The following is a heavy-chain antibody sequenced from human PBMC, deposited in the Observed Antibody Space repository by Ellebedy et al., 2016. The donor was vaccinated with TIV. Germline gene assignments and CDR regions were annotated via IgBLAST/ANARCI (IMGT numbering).Heavy chain of an antibody. CDR3: ARVQSGSYDY. J-gene: IGHJ4*02. Sequence: AASVTVSCKASGGTFSSYAISWVRQAPGQGLEWMGGIIPIFGTANYAQKFQGRVTITADESTSTAYMELSSLRSEDTAVYYCARVQSGSYDYWGQGTLVTVSS. CDR2: IIPIFGTA. V-gene: IGHV1-69*13. CDR1: GGTFSSYA. D-gene: IGHD1-26*01.